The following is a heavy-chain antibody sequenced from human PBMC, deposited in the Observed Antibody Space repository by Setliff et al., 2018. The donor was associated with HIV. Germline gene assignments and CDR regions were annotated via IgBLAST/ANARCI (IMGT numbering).Heavy chain of an antibody. CDR2: IYYSGST. J-gene: IGHJ4*02. CDR1: GGSISSSSYY. Sequence: PSETLSLTCTVSGGSISSSSYYWGWIRQPPGKGLEWIGSIYYSGSTYYNPSLRSRVTISVDTSKNQFSLKLSSVTAADTAVYYCARKGSIAARRYDYWGQGTLVTVSS. CDR3: ARKGSIAARRYDY. V-gene: IGHV4-39*01. D-gene: IGHD6-6*01.